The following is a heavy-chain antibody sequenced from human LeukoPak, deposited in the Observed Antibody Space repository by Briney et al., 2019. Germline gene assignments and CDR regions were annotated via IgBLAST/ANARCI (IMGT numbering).Heavy chain of an antibody. CDR1: GFTFGDYA. D-gene: IGHD4-17*01. CDR3: AKDDVTGFGDYDAFDI. V-gene: IGHV3-23*01. J-gene: IGHJ3*02. CDR2: LTGTISGGVT. Sequence: GGSLRLSCAASGFTFGDYAMSWVRQAPGKGLEWISALTGTISGGVTYYIDSVKGRFTISRDNSKNTMYLQMNSLRVEDTAVYYCAKDDVTGFGDYDAFDIWGQGTMVTVSS.